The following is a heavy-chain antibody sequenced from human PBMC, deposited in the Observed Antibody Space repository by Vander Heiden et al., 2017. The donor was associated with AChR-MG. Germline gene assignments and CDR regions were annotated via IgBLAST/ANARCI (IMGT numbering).Heavy chain of an antibody. CDR1: GFTFTSYA. CDR2: ISGSGGST. V-gene: IGHV3-23*01. J-gene: IGHJ4*02. Sequence: EVQLLESGGGLVQPGGSLRLPCAASGFTFTSYAMSGVRQAPGKGLEWVSAISGSGGSTYYADSVKGRFTISRDNSKNTLYLQMNSLRAEDTAVYYCAKDYYYDSSGYYLFDYWCQGTLVTVSS. CDR3: AKDYYYDSSGYYLFDY. D-gene: IGHD3-22*01.